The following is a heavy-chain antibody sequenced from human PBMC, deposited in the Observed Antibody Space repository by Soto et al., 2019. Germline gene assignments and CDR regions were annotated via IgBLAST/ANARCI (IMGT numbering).Heavy chain of an antibody. CDR2: IYWDDDR. J-gene: IGHJ3*02. CDR1: GFSLSTRGVG. D-gene: IGHD3-16*02. V-gene: IGHV2-5*02. Sequence: QITLKESGPTLVKPTQTLTLTCTFSGFSLSTRGVGVGWIRQPPGEALEWLAVIYWDDDRRYSPSLKSRLTIPKDTSKNLVVLLMTNMDPVDTATYFCAHGVITFGGVVGEDAFDIWGKGTMVTVSS. CDR3: AHGVITFGGVVGEDAFDI.